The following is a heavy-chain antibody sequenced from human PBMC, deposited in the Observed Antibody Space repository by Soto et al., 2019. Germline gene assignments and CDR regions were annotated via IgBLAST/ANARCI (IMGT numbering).Heavy chain of an antibody. CDR1: GFTFSSYG. J-gene: IGHJ6*02. CDR2: ISYDGSNK. V-gene: IGHV3-30*18. Sequence: GGSLRLSCAASGFTFSSYGMHWVRQAPGKGLEWVAVISYDGSNKYYADSVKGRFTISRDNSKNTLYLQMNSLRAEDTAVYYCAKKAYSSGWTQYYYYYYGMDVWGQGTTVTVSS. CDR3: AKKAYSSGWTQYYYYYYGMDV. D-gene: IGHD6-19*01.